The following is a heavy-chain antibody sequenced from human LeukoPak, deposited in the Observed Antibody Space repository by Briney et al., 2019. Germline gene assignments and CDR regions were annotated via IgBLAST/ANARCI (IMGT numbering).Heavy chain of an antibody. CDR1: NASMTDYF. V-gene: IGHV4-4*07. D-gene: IGHD2-15*01. Sequence: SETLSLTCTVSNASMTDYFWSWIRQPPGKGLEWIGRIYTSGSTNYNPSLKSRVTMSVDTSKNQFSLKLSSVTAADTAVYYCAAGVVAATSYFQHWGQGTLVTVSS. J-gene: IGHJ1*01. CDR2: IYTSGST. CDR3: AAGVVAATSYFQH.